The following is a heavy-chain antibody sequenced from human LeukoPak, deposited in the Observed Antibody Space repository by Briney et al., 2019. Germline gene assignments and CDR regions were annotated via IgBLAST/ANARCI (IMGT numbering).Heavy chain of an antibody. CDR3: ARESVGATIWFDP. J-gene: IGHJ5*02. Sequence: ASVKVSCKASGYTFTGYYMHWVRQAPGQGLEWMGWINPNSGGTNYAQKFQGRVTMTRDTSISTAYMELSRLRSDDTAVYYCARESVGATIWFDPWGQGTLVTVSS. CDR1: GYTFTGYY. V-gene: IGHV1-2*02. D-gene: IGHD1-26*01. CDR2: INPNSGGT.